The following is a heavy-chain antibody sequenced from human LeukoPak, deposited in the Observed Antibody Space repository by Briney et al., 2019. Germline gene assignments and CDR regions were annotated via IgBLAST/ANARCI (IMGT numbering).Heavy chain of an antibody. CDR2: IDGPSDSI. J-gene: IGHJ4*02. D-gene: IGHD1-1*01. Sequence: GXSLRLSCAASGFIFSKYAMEWVRQAPGKGLEWVSSIDGPSDSIYYADSVKGRFTISRDDAKNSVYLQMNSLRAEDTGIYYCARLVCTTIPCYGKFYFDYWGQGTLVPVAS. CDR1: GFIFSKYA. CDR3: ARLVCTTIPCYGKFYFDY. V-gene: IGHV3-21*06.